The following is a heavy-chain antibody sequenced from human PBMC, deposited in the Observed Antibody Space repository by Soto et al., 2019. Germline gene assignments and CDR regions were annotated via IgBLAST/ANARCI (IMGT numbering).Heavy chain of an antibody. CDR1: GFTFSSYA. Sequence: GGSLRLSCAASGFTFSSYAMIWVRQAPGKGLEWVSAISGSGGSTYYADSVRGRFTISRDNSRNSLFLQMNSLRAGDTAVYYCVKDGGYCSSTTCYSPRNHYFDSWGQGTLVTVSS. CDR2: ISGSGGST. CDR3: VKDGGYCSSTTCYSPRNHYFDS. D-gene: IGHD2-2*01. J-gene: IGHJ4*02. V-gene: IGHV3-23*01.